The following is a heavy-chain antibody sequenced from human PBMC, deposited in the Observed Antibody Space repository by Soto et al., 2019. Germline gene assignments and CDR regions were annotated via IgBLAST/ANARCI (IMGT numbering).Heavy chain of an antibody. V-gene: IGHV4-30-4*01. Sequence: QVQLQESGPGLVKPSQTLSLTCTVSGGSISSGDYYWSWIRQPPGKGLEWIGYIYYSGSTYYNPSPKSRVTISVDTSKNQFSLKLSSVTAADTAVYYCARGGVVVPAAIWSPPRGWGNWFDPWGQGTLVTVSS. D-gene: IGHD2-2*01. J-gene: IGHJ5*02. CDR3: ARGGVVVPAAIWSPPRGWGNWFDP. CDR1: GGSISSGDYY. CDR2: IYYSGST.